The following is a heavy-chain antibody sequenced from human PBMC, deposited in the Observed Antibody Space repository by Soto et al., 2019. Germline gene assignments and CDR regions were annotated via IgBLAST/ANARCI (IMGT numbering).Heavy chain of an antibody. J-gene: IGHJ5*02. Sequence: QVQLQESGPGLVKPSETLSLTCTVSGGSISSYYWSWIRQPPGKGLEWIGYIYYSGSTNYNPSLKSRVTISVDTSKNQFSLKLSSVTAADTAVYYWARDTPDLWFDPWGQGTLVTVSS. CDR3: ARDTPDLWFDP. V-gene: IGHV4-59*01. CDR1: GGSISSYY. D-gene: IGHD3-3*01. CDR2: IYYSGST.